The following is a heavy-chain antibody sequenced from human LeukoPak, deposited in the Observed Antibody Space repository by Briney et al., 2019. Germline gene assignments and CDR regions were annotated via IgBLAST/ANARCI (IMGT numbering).Heavy chain of an antibody. CDR3: ASSIVYCSSTSCYFN. D-gene: IGHD2-2*01. V-gene: IGHV1-2*02. J-gene: IGHJ4*02. CDR1: VSTFTGYF. Sequence: ASVKVSCKASVSTFTGYFMHWVRQAPGQGLEWMGWINPNSGGTNYAQKFQGRVTMTRDTSISTAYMELSRLRSDDAAVYYCASSIVYCSSTSCYFNWGQGTLVTVSS. CDR2: INPNSGGT.